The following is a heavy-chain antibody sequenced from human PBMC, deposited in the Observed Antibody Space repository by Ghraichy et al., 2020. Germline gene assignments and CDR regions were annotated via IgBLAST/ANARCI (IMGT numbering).Heavy chain of an antibody. Sequence: TLSLTCSVSGGSINSGSYSWTWIRQPPGKGLEWIGYIYYSGSAFYNPSLESREAISLDRFYSNRFSLKLSSVTAADTAVYYCAVLASYDVDVWGQGTTVTVSS. J-gene: IGHJ6*02. CDR3: AVLASYDVDV. V-gene: IGHV4-30-2*01. CDR2: IYYSGSA. D-gene: IGHD3-3*01. CDR1: GGSINSGSYS.